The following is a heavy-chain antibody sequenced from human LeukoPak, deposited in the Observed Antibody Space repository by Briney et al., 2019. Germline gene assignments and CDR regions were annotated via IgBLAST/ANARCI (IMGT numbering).Heavy chain of an antibody. CDR2: INPNSGGT. D-gene: IGHD6-13*01. CDR1: GYTFTGYY. Sequence: ASVKVSCKASGYTFTGYYMHWVRQAPGQGLEWMGWINPNSGGTNYAQKFQGRVTMTRDTSISTAYMELSRLRSDDTAVYYCARVAGIAAAGTYFDYWGQGTLVTVSS. J-gene: IGHJ4*02. V-gene: IGHV1-2*02. CDR3: ARVAGIAAAGTYFDY.